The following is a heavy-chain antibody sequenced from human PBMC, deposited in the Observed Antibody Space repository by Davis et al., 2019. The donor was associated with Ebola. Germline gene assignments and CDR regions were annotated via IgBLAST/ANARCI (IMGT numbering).Heavy chain of an antibody. Sequence: PSETLSLTCTVSGDSISSSYWNWIRQPAGKGLQWIGRVSPSGSPTYNPSLRSRVTMSVDTSINQFSLRLSSVTAADTAIYYCAKDSGYNYGRVYFDYWGQGILATVSS. D-gene: IGHD3-22*01. V-gene: IGHV4-4*07. CDR1: GDSISSSY. J-gene: IGHJ4*02. CDR2: VSPSGSP. CDR3: AKDSGYNYGRVYFDY.